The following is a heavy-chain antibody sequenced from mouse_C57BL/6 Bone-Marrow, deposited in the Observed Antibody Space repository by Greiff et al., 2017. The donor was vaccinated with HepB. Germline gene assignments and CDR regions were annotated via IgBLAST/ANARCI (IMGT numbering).Heavy chain of an antibody. V-gene: IGHV7-1*01. CDR2: SRNKANDYTT. J-gene: IGHJ3*01. CDR1: GFTFSDFY. D-gene: IGHD1-1*01. CDR3: ARDAGRYYYGSLFAY. Sequence: EVQVVESGGGLVQSGRSLRLSCATSGFTFSDFYMEWVRQAPGKGLEWIAASRNKANDYTTEYSASVKGRFIVSRDTSQSILYLQMNALRAEDTAIYYCARDAGRYYYGSLFAYWGQGTLVTVSA.